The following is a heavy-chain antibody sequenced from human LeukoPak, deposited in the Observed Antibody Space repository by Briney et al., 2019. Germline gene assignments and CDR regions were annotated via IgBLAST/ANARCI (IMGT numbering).Heavy chain of an antibody. CDR2: INSDGSST. CDR1: GFTFSSYA. Sequence: GGSLRLSCAASGFTFSSYAMSWVRQAPGKGLVWVSRINSDGSSTSYADSVKGRFTISRDNAKNTLYLQMNSLRAEDTAVYYCARDFTDYYDSSGYPPDYYYYGMDVWGQGTTVTVSS. V-gene: IGHV3-74*01. CDR3: ARDFTDYYDSSGYPPDYYYYGMDV. D-gene: IGHD3-22*01. J-gene: IGHJ6*02.